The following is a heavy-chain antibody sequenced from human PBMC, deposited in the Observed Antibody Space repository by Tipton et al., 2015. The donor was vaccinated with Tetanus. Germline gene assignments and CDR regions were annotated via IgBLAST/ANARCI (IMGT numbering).Heavy chain of an antibody. CDR2: INEDGSGN. CDR3: ARVGISQNAYSYVYHGLDV. CDR1: GGSIRSSNW. J-gene: IGHJ6*02. D-gene: IGHD5-18*01. Sequence: LSLTCAVSGGSIRSSNWWSWGRQAPGKGLEWVANINEDGSGNYYVDSVKGRFTISRDNSKNTLYLEMNSLRAEDTAVYYCARVGISQNAYSYVYHGLDVWGQGTTVTVSS. V-gene: IGHV3-7*01.